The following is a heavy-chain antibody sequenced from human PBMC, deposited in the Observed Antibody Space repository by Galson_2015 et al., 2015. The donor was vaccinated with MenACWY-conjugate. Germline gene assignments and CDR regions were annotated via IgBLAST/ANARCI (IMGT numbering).Heavy chain of an antibody. V-gene: IGHV3-48*02. CDR1: GITFSHCG. J-gene: IGHJ4*02. D-gene: IGHD1-14*01. Sequence: SLRLSCAASGITFSHCGMNWVRQAPGKGLEWISCISPGSGIIYYADSAKGRFTISRDDAKNSLLLQISSLRDEDTAVYYCAWGRNPTVKSMYLDYWGQGTLVTVSS. CDR3: AWGRNPTVKSMYLDY. CDR2: ISPGSGII.